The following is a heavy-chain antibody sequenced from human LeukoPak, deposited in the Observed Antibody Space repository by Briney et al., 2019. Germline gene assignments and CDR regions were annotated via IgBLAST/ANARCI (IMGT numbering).Heavy chain of an antibody. V-gene: IGHV3-21*01. CDR3: AREITMVRGVTPRKYIDY. J-gene: IGHJ4*02. D-gene: IGHD3-10*01. CDR1: GFTFSSYS. CDR2: ISSSSSYI. Sequence: GGSLRLSCAASGFTFSSYSMNWVRQAPGKGLEWVSSISSSSSYIYYADSVKGRFTISRDNAKNSLYLQMNSLRAEDTAVYYCAREITMVRGVTPRKYIDYWGQGTLVTVSS.